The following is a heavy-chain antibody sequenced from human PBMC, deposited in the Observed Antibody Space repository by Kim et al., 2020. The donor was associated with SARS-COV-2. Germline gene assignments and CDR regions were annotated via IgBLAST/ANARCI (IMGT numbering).Heavy chain of an antibody. CDR1: GFTFSSYG. D-gene: IGHD2-2*01. CDR3: AKDRNQLLYFYYYGMDV. V-gene: IGHV3-30*18. Sequence: GGSLRLSCAASGFTFSSYGMHWVRQAPGKGLEWVAVISYDGSNKYYADSVKGRFTISRDNSKNTLYLQMNSLRAEDTAVYYCAKDRNQLLYFYYYGMDVWGQGTTVTVSS. CDR2: ISYDGSNK. J-gene: IGHJ6*02.